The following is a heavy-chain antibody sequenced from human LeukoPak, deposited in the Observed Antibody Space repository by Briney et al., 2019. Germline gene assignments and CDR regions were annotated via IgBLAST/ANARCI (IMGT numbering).Heavy chain of an antibody. D-gene: IGHD3-22*01. CDR2: VNYSGST. J-gene: IGHJ4*02. CDR1: GGSLSEFY. Sequence: SETLSLTCAVSGGSLSEFYWNWIRQSPVKGLEWIGEVNYSGSTAYNPSLKSRVTISVDASKNQFSLRLSSVTAADTAVYYCARVTGYIVEDYFDYWGQGTLVTVSS. V-gene: IGHV4-34*01. CDR3: ARVTGYIVEDYFDY.